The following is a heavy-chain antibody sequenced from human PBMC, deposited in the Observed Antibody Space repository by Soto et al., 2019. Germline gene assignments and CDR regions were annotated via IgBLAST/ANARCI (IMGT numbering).Heavy chain of an antibody. J-gene: IGHJ6*02. Sequence: SVKVSCKASGGTFSSYAISWVRQAPGQGLEWMGGIIPIFGTANYAQKFQGRVTITADESTSTAYMELSSLRSEDTAVYYCAGRMTYYDFWSGYGVDYYYYYGMDVWGQGTTVTVSS. CDR3: AGRMTYYDFWSGYGVDYYYYYGMDV. CDR2: IIPIFGTA. V-gene: IGHV1-69*13. CDR1: GGTFSSYA. D-gene: IGHD3-3*01.